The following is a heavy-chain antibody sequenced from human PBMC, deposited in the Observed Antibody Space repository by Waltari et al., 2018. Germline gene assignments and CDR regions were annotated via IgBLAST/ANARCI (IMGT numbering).Heavy chain of an antibody. V-gene: IGHV3-73*01. Sequence: EVQVVESGGGLVQPGGSLTLSCATSGFSFSGSPIHWVRQTSGRGLEWVGRIRRQPFNYATAYSESVKGRFTISRDDSKNTAYLQMNNLMTEDTAVYYCSGGEVTGTDFWGQGTLVTVSS. D-gene: IGHD1-1*01. CDR2: IRRQPFNYAT. CDR1: GFSFSGSP. J-gene: IGHJ4*02. CDR3: SGGEVTGTDF.